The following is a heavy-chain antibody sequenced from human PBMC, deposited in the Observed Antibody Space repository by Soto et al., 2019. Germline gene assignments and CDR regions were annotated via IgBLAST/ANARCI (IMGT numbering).Heavy chain of an antibody. CDR3: TSLSYGH. V-gene: IGHV3-15*01. Sequence: EVQLVESGGDLVKPGGSLRLSCAASEFTFANAWISWVRQAPGKGLEWVGRIKSKADGGTTDYAAPVKGRFTISRDESQNTLYLQMNSLKTEDTAVYYCTSLSYGHWGQGTLVTVSS. CDR2: IKSKADGGTT. J-gene: IGHJ4*02. D-gene: IGHD4-17*01. CDR1: EFTFANAW.